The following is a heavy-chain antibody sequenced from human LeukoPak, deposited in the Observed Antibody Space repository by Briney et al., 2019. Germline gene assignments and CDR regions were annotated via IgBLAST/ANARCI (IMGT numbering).Heavy chain of an antibody. J-gene: IGHJ4*02. CDR2: ISWNSASV. CDR1: GFTFYDYG. Sequence: GGSLRLSCEASGFTFYDYGMHWVRQAPGKGLEWVSTISWNSASVVYMDSVKGRFTISRDNAKKTLYLQMNSLRPEDTALYYCAKDYGYSSSWYDYWGQGTLVTVSS. CDR3: AKDYGYSSSWYDY. D-gene: IGHD6-13*01. V-gene: IGHV3-9*01.